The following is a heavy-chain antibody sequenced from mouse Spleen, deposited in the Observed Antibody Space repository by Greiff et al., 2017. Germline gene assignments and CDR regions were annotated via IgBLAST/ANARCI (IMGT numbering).Heavy chain of an antibody. CDR1: GFSLSTSGMG. CDR3: ARSTTVVASFDY. J-gene: IGHJ2*01. D-gene: IGHD1-1*01. Sequence: QVTLKECGPGILQSSQTLSLTCSFSGFSLSTSGMGVSWIRQPSGKGLEWLAHIYWDDDKRYNPSLKSRLTISKDTSRNQVFLKITSVDTADTATYYCARSTTVVASFDYWGQGTTLTVSS. CDR2: IYWDDDK. V-gene: IGHV8-12*01.